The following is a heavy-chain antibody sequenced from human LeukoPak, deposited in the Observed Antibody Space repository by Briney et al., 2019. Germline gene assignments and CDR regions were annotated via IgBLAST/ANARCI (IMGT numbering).Heavy chain of an antibody. Sequence: GGSLRLSSAASGFTFSNAWMSWVRQAPGKGLEWVGRIKSKTDGGTTDYAAPVKGRFTISRDDSKNTLYLQMNSLKTEDTAVYYCTTESAIGSYYWSDGAFDIWGQGTMVTVSS. D-gene: IGHD1-26*01. CDR3: TTESAIGSYYWSDGAFDI. V-gene: IGHV3-15*01. CDR1: GFTFSNAW. J-gene: IGHJ3*02. CDR2: IKSKTDGGTT.